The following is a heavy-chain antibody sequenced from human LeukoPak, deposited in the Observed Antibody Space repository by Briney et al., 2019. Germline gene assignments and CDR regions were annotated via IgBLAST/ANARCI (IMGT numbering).Heavy chain of an antibody. D-gene: IGHD1-26*01. CDR3: ARVVGSYCFDY. CDR2: IYYSGST. CDR1: GGSFNTYY. Sequence: SETLSLTCAVYGGSFNTYYWTWIRQPPGKGLEWIGYIYYSGSTNYNPSLKSRVTISVDTSENQFSLKLSSVTAADTAVYYCARVVGSYCFDYWGQGTLVTVSS. J-gene: IGHJ4*02. V-gene: IGHV4-59*01.